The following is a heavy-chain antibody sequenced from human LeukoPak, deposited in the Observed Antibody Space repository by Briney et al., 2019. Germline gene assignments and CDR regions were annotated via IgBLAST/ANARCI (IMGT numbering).Heavy chain of an antibody. D-gene: IGHD6-19*01. J-gene: IGHJ3*02. CDR3: ARRSSPSGRDAFDI. V-gene: IGHV3-7*01. Sequence: PVGSLSLSCAASGFTFSSYWMSWVRQAPGKGLEWVANIKQDGGEKYYVDSVKGRLTISRDNAKNSLYLQMNSLRAEDTAVYYCARRSSPSGRDAFDIWGQGTMVTVSS. CDR1: GFTFSSYW. CDR2: IKQDGGEK.